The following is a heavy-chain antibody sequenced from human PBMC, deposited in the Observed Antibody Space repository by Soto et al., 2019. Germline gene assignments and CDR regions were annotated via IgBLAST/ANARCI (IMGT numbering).Heavy chain of an antibody. CDR2: ISYDGSNK. CDR1: GFTFSSYG. V-gene: IGHV3-30*18. J-gene: IGHJ4*02. D-gene: IGHD3-10*01. Sequence: VQLVESGGGVVQPGRSLRLSCAASGFTFSSYGMHWVRQAPGKGLEWVAVISYDGSNKYYADSVKGRFTISRDNSKKALYLQMNSLRDEDTAVYYCEKVGNYGSGSNWGQGSLV. CDR3: EKVGNYGSGSN.